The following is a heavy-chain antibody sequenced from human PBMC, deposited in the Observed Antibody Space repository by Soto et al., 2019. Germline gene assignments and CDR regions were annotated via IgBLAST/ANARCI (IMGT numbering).Heavy chain of an antibody. J-gene: IGHJ4*02. CDR3: ARGRESRGRAYFDY. CDR1: GFSFTDYG. Sequence: ASVKVSCKASGFSFTDYGFTWVRQAPGEGLEWMGWISAYTGNTNYAQKVQDRVTMSTDTSTSTAYLDLRSLRSDDTAVYYCARGRESRGRAYFDYGGKGPLVPV. D-gene: IGHD3-22*01. V-gene: IGHV1-18*01. CDR2: ISAYTGNT.